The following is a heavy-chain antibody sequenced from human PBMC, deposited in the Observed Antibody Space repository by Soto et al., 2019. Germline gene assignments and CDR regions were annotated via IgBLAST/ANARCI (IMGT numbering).Heavy chain of an antibody. CDR1: VYTFTSYD. V-gene: IGHV1-8*01. D-gene: IGHD4-17*01. J-gene: IGHJ6*03. Sequence: ASVKVSCKASVYTFTSYDINWVRQATGQGLEWMGWMNPNSGNTGYAQKFQGRVTMTRNTSISTAYMELSSLRSEDTAVYYCARHSYDYAYYYYMDVWGKGTTVTVPS. CDR3: ARHSYDYAYYYYMDV. CDR2: MNPNSGNT.